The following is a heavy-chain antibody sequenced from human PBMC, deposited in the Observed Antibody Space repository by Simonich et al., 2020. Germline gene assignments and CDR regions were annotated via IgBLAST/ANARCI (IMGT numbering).Heavy chain of an antibody. D-gene: IGHD1-20*01. CDR1: GYSISSGYY. J-gene: IGHJ4*02. CDR3: ARVDNWNYFDY. Sequence: QLQLQESGPGLVKPSETLSLTCAVSGYSISSGYYWGWIRQPPGKGLEWIGSIYHSESTYYNPSLKSRVTISVDTSKNQFSLKLSSVTAADTAVYYCARVDNWNYFDYWGQGTLVTVSS. V-gene: IGHV4-38-2*01. CDR2: IYHSEST.